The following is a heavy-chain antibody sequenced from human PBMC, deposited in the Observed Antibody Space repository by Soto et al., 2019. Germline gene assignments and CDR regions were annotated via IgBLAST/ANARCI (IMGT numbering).Heavy chain of an antibody. CDR2: ITHSGST. J-gene: IGHJ6*02. Sequence: SETLSLTCAVYGGSFNGYYWSWIRQPPGKGLEWIGEITHSGSTNYNPSLKSRVTISVDTSKNQFSLKLSSVTAADTAVYYCARGPVGGGNSPPYYYYGMYVWGQGTTVTVSS. D-gene: IGHD2-21*02. CDR1: GGSFNGYY. V-gene: IGHV4-34*01. CDR3: ARGPVGGGNSPPYYYYGMYV.